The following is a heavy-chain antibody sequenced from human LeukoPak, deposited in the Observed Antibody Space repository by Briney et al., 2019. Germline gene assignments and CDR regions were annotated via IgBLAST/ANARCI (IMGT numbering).Heavy chain of an antibody. D-gene: IGHD3-10*01. CDR1: GFTVSSNH. J-gene: IGHJ6*04. CDR2: IYSGGST. CDR3: AKAAITGSYSTPYYGMDV. V-gene: IGHV3-53*01. Sequence: GGSLRLSCAASGFTVSSNHMSWVRQAPGKGLEWVSVIYSGGSTDYADSVKGRFTISRDNLKNTLYLQMNSLRAEDTAVYYCAKAAITGSYSTPYYGMDVWGKGTTVTVSS.